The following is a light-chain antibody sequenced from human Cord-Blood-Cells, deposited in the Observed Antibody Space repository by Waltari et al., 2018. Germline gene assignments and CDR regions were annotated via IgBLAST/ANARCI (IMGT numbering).Light chain of an antibody. CDR3: SSYTSSSTLV. Sequence: SALTQPASVSGPPGQSITISSPETTGDVGGFTFVSWYQRPPGKAPKLMIYDFSNRPSGVSNRFSGSKSGNTASLTISGLQAEDEADYYCSSYTSSSTLVFGGGTKLTVL. V-gene: IGLV2-14*03. CDR1: TGDVGGFTF. J-gene: IGLJ2*01. CDR2: DFS.